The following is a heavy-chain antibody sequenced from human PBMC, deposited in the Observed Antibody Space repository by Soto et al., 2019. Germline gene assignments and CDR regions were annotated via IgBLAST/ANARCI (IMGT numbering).Heavy chain of an antibody. CDR2: IIPIFGTA. J-gene: IGHJ6*02. D-gene: IGHD1-7*01. Sequence: GASVKVSCKASGGTFSSYAISWVRQAPGQGLEWMGGIIPIFGTANYAQKFQGRVTITADESTSTAYMELSSLRSEDTALYYCARGYNWNWNIDYYYGMDVWGQGTTVTVSS. V-gene: IGHV1-69*13. CDR3: ARGYNWNWNIDYYYGMDV. CDR1: GGTFSSYA.